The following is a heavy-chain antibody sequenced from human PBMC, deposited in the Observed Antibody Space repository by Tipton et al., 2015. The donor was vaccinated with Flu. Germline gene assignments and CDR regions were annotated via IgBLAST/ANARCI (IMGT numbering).Heavy chain of an antibody. CDR3: ARSRSGSYHSPFDS. CDR1: GGSISSGGYY. V-gene: IGHV4-31*02. Sequence: LRLSCTVSGGSISSGGYYWSWIRQHPGKGLEWIGSIYNSGSTNYNPSLKSRLTISVDTSKNQFSLRLSSVTAADTTVYYCARSRSGSYHSPFDSWGQGTLVTVSS. J-gene: IGHJ4*02. CDR2: IYNSGST. D-gene: IGHD3-10*01.